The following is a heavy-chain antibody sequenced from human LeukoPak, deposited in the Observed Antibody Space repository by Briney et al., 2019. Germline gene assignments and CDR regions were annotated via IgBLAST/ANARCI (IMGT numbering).Heavy chain of an antibody. J-gene: IGHJ6*03. CDR3: ARDAGTYYDFWSGYYYYYYNYMDV. CDR2: ISSSSSTI. CDR1: GFTFSSYS. V-gene: IGHV3-48*04. Sequence: GGSLRLSCAASGFTFSSYSMTWVRQAPGKGLGWVSYISSSSSTINYRVSVKGRFTITRDNAKNSLCLQMNTMSAEDTTVYYCARDAGTYYDFWSGYYYYYYNYMDVWGKGTTVTVSS. D-gene: IGHD3-3*01.